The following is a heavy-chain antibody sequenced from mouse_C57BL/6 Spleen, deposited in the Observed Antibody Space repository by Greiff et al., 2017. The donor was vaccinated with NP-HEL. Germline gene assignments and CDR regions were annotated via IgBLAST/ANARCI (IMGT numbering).Heavy chain of an antibody. Sequence: VQLQESGAELVKPGASVKISCKASGYAFSSYWMNWVKQRPGKGLEWIGQIYPGDGDTNYNGKFKGKATLTADKSSSTAYMQLSSLTSEDSAVYFCARKRAAYAMDYWGQGTSVTVSS. D-gene: IGHD3-3*01. CDR2: IYPGDGDT. V-gene: IGHV1-80*01. CDR1: GYAFSSYW. J-gene: IGHJ4*01. CDR3: ARKRAAYAMDY.